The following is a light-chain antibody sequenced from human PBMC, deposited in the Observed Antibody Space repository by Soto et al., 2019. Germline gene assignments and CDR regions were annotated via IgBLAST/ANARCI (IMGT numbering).Light chain of an antibody. CDR1: QIVRNSY. Sequence: EIVLTQSPGTLSLSPGERATLSCRASQIVRNSYLAWYQQKPGQAPRLLISGASNRATGIPDRFSGSGSGREFTLTISRLEPEDVAVFYCHQYADSPETLGQGTKVDIK. CDR2: GAS. CDR3: HQYADSPET. V-gene: IGKV3-20*01. J-gene: IGKJ1*01.